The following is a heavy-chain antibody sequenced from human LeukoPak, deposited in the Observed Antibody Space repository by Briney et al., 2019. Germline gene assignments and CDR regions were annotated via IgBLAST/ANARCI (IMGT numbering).Heavy chain of an antibody. CDR1: GGSFSGYY. Sequence: PSETLSLTCAVYGGSFSGYYWSWIRQPPGKGLEGIGEINHSGSTNYNPSLKSRVAISVDTSKNQFSLKLSSVTAADTAVYYCARRPNAGYSSSWYGGYYFDYWGQGTLVTVSS. V-gene: IGHV4-34*01. J-gene: IGHJ4*02. CDR3: ARRPNAGYSSSWYGGYYFDY. CDR2: INHSGST. D-gene: IGHD6-13*01.